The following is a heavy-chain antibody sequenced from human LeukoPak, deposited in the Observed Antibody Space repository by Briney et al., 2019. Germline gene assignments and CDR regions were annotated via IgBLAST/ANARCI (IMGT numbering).Heavy chain of an antibody. D-gene: IGHD6-13*01. CDR2: ISAYNGNT. J-gene: IGHJ5*02. CDR3: ASVAAAGTQYWFDP. CDR1: GYTFTSYG. Sequence: ASVKVSCKASGYTFTSYGISWVRQAPGQGLEWMGWISAYNGNTNYAQKLQGRVTMTTDTSTSTAYMELRSLRSDDTAVYYCASVAAAGTQYWFDPWGQGTLVTVSS. V-gene: IGHV1-18*01.